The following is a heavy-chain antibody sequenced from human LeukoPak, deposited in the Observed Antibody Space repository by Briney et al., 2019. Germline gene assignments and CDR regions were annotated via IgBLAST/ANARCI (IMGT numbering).Heavy chain of an antibody. CDR3: AAKVSAVAGTFDY. J-gene: IGHJ4*02. V-gene: IGHV1-18*01. CDR2: VSPYNGNT. D-gene: IGHD6-13*01. Sequence: ASVKVSCKASGYTFTSYGISWVRQAPGQGLEWMGWVSPYNGNTNYAQKLQGRVTLTTDTSTGTAYMELHSLISDDTAVYYCAAKVSAVAGTFDYWGQGTLVIVSS. CDR1: GYTFTSYG.